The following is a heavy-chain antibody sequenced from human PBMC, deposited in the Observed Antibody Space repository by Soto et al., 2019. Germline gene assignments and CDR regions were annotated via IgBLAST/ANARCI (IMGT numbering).Heavy chain of an antibody. CDR1: GGTFGRYS. D-gene: IGHD2-2*01. J-gene: IGHJ6*02. Sequence: QVQLVQSGAVVKKPGSSVKVSCKASGGTFGRYSITWGRQAPGHGLEGIGRIIPIFGIASYAQKFQGRVTITADESTSTAYMELSSLRSDDTAVYYCAREDRDRETGLVPAAIDGMDVWGQGTTVTVSS. CDR2: IIPIFGIA. CDR3: AREDRDRETGLVPAAIDGMDV. V-gene: IGHV1-69*08.